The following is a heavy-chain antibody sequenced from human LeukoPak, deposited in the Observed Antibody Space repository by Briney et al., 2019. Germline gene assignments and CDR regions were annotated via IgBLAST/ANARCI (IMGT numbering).Heavy chain of an antibody. Sequence: KPSETPSLTCTVSGGSISSSSYYWSWIRQPPGKGLEWIGYIFYTGSTNYNPSLKSRVTISVLTSKNRFSLKLSSVTAADTAVYYCATLTGGDDAFDIWGQGTMVTVSS. CDR1: GGSISSSSYY. D-gene: IGHD4-23*01. CDR2: IFYTGST. J-gene: IGHJ3*02. V-gene: IGHV4-61*01. CDR3: ATLTGGDDAFDI.